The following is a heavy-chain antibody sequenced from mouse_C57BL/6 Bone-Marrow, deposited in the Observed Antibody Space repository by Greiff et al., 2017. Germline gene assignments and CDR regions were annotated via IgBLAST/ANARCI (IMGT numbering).Heavy chain of an antibody. CDR1: GFTFSDYY. V-gene: IGHV5-12*01. CDR3: ARHADGNDYGFAY. Sequence: EVKLVESGGGLVQPGGSLKLSCAASGFTFSDYYMYWVRQTPEKRLEWVAYISNGGGSTYYPDTVKGRSTISRANAKNTLYLQMSRLKSEDTARYYCARHADGNDYGFAYWGQGTLVTVSA. D-gene: IGHD2-4*01. J-gene: IGHJ3*01. CDR2: ISNGGGST.